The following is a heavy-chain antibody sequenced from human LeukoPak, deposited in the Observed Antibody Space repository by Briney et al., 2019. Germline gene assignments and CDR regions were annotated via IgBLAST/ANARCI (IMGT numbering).Heavy chain of an antibody. CDR1: GYTFTSYD. D-gene: IGHD3-22*01. Sequence: ASVKVSCKASGYTFTSYDINWVRQATGQGLEWMGWMNPNSGNTGYAQKFQGRVTMTRNTSINTAYMELSSLTSEDTAVYYCVRRMNYDSRVFQHWGQGTLVTVSS. V-gene: IGHV1-8*01. CDR2: MNPNSGNT. CDR3: VRRMNYDSRVFQH. J-gene: IGHJ1*01.